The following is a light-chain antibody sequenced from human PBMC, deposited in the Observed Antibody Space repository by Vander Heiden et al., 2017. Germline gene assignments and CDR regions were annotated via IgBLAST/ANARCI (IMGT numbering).Light chain of an antibody. J-gene: IGLJ2*01. Sequence: QSALTPPASVSGSPGQSITISCTGTSSDVGGYNYVSWFQQHPGKAPKLMIYDVSNRPSGVSNRFAGSKSGNTASLTISGLQAEDEADYYCNSYTSSSTLVFGGGTKLTVL. CDR3: NSYTSSSTLV. CDR1: SSDVGGYNY. V-gene: IGLV2-14*03. CDR2: DVS.